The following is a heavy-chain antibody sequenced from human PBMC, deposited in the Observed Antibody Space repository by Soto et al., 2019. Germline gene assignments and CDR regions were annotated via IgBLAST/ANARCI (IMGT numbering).Heavy chain of an antibody. J-gene: IGHJ3*02. V-gene: IGHV3-23*01. CDR2: ISGSGGST. D-gene: IGHD5-18*01. Sequence: EVQLLESGGGLVQPGGSLRLSCAASGFTFSSYAMSWVRQAPGKGLEWVSAISGSGGSTYYADSVKGRFTISSDNSKTTLYLQMNSLRAEDTAVYYCAKDCDTGGAFDIWGKGTMVTVAS. CDR3: AKDCDTGGAFDI. CDR1: GFTFSSYA.